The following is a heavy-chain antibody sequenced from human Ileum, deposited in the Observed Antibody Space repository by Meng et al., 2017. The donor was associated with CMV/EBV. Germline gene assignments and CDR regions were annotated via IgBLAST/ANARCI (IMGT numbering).Heavy chain of an antibody. CDR3: ARDTPEYSDSRGYPTLGY. J-gene: IGHJ4*02. Sequence: SVKVSCKASGYIFIDYYLFWVRQAPGQGLEWMGWINPKTGGTHYAQKFQGRVTVTSDTPISTMYMEVSSLRSDDTAVYYCARDTPEYSDSRGYPTLGYWGQGTLVTVSS. D-gene: IGHD3-22*01. CDR2: INPKTGGT. V-gene: IGHV1-2*02. CDR1: GYIFIDYY.